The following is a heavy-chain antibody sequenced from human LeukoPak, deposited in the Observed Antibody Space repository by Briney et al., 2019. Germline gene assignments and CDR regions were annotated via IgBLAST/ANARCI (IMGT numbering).Heavy chain of an antibody. CDR3: ARDNTAAAAALDP. V-gene: IGHV4-61*01. Sequence: SETLSLTCTVSGGSISSSSYYWSWIRQPPGKGLEWIGYIYYSGSTNYNPSLKSRVTISVDTSKNQFSLKLSSVTAADTAVYYCARDNTAAAAALDPWGQGTLVTVSS. CDR1: GGSISSSSYY. CDR2: IYYSGST. J-gene: IGHJ5*02. D-gene: IGHD6-13*01.